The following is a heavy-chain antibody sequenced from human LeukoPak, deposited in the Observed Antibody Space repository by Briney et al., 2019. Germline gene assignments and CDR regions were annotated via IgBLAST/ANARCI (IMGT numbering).Heavy chain of an antibody. CDR2: IRSKANNYAT. J-gene: IGHJ4*02. CDR1: SP. CDR3: TRHSVDTAMIFDF. D-gene: IGHD5-18*01. Sequence: SPVHWVRQASVKGLEWVGHIRSKANNYATAYAATVKGRFTISRDDSKNTAYLQMNSLKTEDTAVYYCTRHSVDTAMIFDFWGQGTLVTVSS. V-gene: IGHV3-73*01.